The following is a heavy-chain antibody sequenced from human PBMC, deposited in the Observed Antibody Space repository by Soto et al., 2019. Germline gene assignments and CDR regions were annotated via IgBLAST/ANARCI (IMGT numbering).Heavy chain of an antibody. J-gene: IGHJ2*01. CDR1: GGTFSSHT. Sequence: QDQLVQSGAAVKKPGSSVKVSCKASGGTFSSHTFSWVRQAPGQGLEWMGRIIPALGTATYAQKFQGRVTITADESATTVYMEQNSLRSEDTAVYYCARPDFGDYWYFDLWGRGTLATVSS. CDR2: IIPALGTA. CDR3: ARPDFGDYWYFDL. V-gene: IGHV1-69*08. D-gene: IGHD4-17*01.